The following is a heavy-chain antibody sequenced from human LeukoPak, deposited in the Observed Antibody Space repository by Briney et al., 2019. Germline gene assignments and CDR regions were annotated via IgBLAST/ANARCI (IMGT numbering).Heavy chain of an antibody. CDR2: IYHSGST. V-gene: IGHV4-39*07. J-gene: IGHJ3*02. D-gene: IGHD3-3*01. CDR1: GGSISSSSYY. Sequence: PSETLSLTCTVSGGSISSSSYYWGWIRQPPGKGLEWIGSIYHSGSTYYNPSLKSRVTISVDKSKNQFSLKLSSVTAADTAVYYCARDFKDFWRSDAFDIWGQGTMVTVSS. CDR3: ARDFKDFWRSDAFDI.